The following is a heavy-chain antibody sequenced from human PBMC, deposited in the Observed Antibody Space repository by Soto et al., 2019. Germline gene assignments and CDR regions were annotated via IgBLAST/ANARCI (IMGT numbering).Heavy chain of an antibody. J-gene: IGHJ4*02. V-gene: IGHV5-51*01. CDR2: IYPGDHET. D-gene: IGHD6-13*01. CDR1: GYTFSNFW. CDR3: ARSPRSSPYFDF. Sequence: GESLKISCQGSGYTFSNFWIGWVRQLPGQGLEWMGIIYPGDHETRYSPSFLGKVTISAETSINTAYLQWSSLEASDSAFYFCARSPRSSPYFDFWGQGALVTAPQ.